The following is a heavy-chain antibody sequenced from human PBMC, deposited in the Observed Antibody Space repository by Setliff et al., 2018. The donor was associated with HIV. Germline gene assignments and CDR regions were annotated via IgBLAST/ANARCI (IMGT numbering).Heavy chain of an antibody. CDR3: TREGRGDPAMAATRIDF. V-gene: IGHV4-39*02. Sequence: SETLSLTCSVSGDSISGGSYFWGWIRQTPGKGLEWIGNIYYTGFAYYNPSLESRVTISLDTSKTHFSLNLTSVTGADTAVYFCTREGRGDPAMAATRIDFWGQGKLVTVSS. D-gene: IGHD2-15*01. J-gene: IGHJ4*02. CDR1: GDSISGGSYF. CDR2: IYYTGFA.